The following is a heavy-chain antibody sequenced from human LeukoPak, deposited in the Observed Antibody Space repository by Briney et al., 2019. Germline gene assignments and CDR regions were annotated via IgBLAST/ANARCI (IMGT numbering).Heavy chain of an antibody. CDR1: GYSFTGYY. D-gene: IGHD1-26*01. Sequence: ASVKVSCKTSGYSFTGYYMHWVRQAPGQGLEWMGWINPNTGVTNYAQKFQGRVTMTRDTSITTAYMDLSSLRSDDTAVYYCARDGIRGLHSGMDDWGQGTTVTVSS. CDR2: INPNTGVT. V-gene: IGHV1-2*02. J-gene: IGHJ6*02. CDR3: ARDGIRGLHSGMDD.